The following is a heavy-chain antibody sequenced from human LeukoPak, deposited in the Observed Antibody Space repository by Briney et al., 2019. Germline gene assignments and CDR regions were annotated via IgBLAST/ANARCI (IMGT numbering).Heavy chain of an antibody. CDR3: ARSFSYDYVWGSYRIDY. D-gene: IGHD3-16*02. CDR2: INHSGST. V-gene: IGHV4-34*01. Sequence: SEILSLTCAVYGGSFSGYYWSWIRQPPGKGLEWIGEINHSGSTNYNPSLKSRVTISVDTSKNQFSLKLSSVTAADTAVYYCARSFSYDYVWGSYRIDYWGQGTLVTVSS. J-gene: IGHJ4*02. CDR1: GGSFSGYY.